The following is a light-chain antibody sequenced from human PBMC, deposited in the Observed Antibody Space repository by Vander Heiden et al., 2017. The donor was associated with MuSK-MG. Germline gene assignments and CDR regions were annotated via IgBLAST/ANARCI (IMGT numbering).Light chain of an antibody. CDR2: DVS. J-gene: IGLJ2*01. Sequence: QSALTQPASVSGSPGLSIPICCRGPIRDVGGYKYVSWYQQHPAKAPNLMIYDVSNRPSGVANRFSGSKSGNTASLTTTGLHAEEEADYYCSSYTSSSTRVVFGGGTKLTVL. CDR3: SSYTSSSTRVV. CDR1: IRDVGGYKY. V-gene: IGLV2-14*03.